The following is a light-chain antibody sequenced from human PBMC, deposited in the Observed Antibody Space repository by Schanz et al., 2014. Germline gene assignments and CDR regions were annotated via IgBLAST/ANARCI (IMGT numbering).Light chain of an antibody. CDR2: DAS. CDR1: QSINSW. V-gene: IGKV1-5*01. CDR3: QQSYSTPQGT. J-gene: IGKJ1*01. Sequence: DIQMTQSPSTLSASVGDRVTITCRASQSINSWLAWYQQKPGKAPKVLIYDASSLESGVPSRFSGSGSGTEFTLTISSLQPEDFATYYCQQSYSTPQGTFGQGTKVEIK.